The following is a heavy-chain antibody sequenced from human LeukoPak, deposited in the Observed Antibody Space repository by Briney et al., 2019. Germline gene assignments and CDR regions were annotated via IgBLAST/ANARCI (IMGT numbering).Heavy chain of an antibody. Sequence: SETLSLTCTVSGDSISSSTYFWGWIRQPPGKGLEWIGSIYYSGTTYYKPSLKSRVTISLDTSKNQFSLKLTSVTAADTAVYYCASSDSGSYYGPSYFDYWGQGTLVTVSS. V-gene: IGHV4-39*07. J-gene: IGHJ4*02. D-gene: IGHD3-10*01. CDR2: IYYSGTT. CDR3: ASSDSGSYYGPSYFDY. CDR1: GDSISSSTYF.